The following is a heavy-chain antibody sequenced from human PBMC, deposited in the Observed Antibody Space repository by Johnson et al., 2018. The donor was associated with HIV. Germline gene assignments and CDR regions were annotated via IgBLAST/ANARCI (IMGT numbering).Heavy chain of an antibody. CDR1: GFTVSSNY. J-gene: IGHJ3*02. D-gene: IGHD2-15*01. V-gene: IGHV3-66*01. CDR3: ARGGSCYNAHFDI. CDR2: IYSGGST. Sequence: VQLVESGGGLVQPGGSLRLSCAASGFTVSSNYMSWVRQAPGKGLEWVSVIYSGGSTYYADSVKGRFTISRDNSKNTRYLQMNSLRAEDTAVYYCARGGSCYNAHFDIWGQGTMVTVSS.